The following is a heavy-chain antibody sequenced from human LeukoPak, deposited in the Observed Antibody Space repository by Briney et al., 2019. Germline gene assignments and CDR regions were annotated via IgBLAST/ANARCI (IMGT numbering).Heavy chain of an antibody. CDR1: GGSISSHY. J-gene: IGHJ3*02. D-gene: IGHD1-1*01. CDR2: IYYSGST. CDR3: ASNSGKNDAFDI. V-gene: IGHV4-59*11. Sequence: PSETLSLTCTVSGGSISSHYWSWIRQPPGKGLEWIGYIYYSGSTNYNPSLKSRVTTSVDTSKNQFSLKLSSVTAADTAVYYCASNSGKNDAFDIWGQGTMVTVSS.